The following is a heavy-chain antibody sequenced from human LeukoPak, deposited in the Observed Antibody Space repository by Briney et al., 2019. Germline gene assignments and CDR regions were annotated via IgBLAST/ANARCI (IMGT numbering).Heavy chain of an antibody. CDR1: GYTFTNYY. CDR2: INPSGGST. J-gene: IGHJ6*02. CDR3: ARDRHYYYYYGMDV. Sequence: ASVKVSCKASGYTFTNYYMHWVRQAPGQGLEWMGIINPSGGSTDYAQKFQGRVTVTRDTSTGTVYMELSSLRSEDTAVYYCARDRHYYYYYGMDVWGQGTTVTVSS. V-gene: IGHV1-46*01.